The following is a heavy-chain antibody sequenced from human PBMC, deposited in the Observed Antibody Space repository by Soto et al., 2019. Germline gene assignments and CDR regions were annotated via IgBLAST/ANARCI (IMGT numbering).Heavy chain of an antibody. CDR3: ARDSGGDIVATIEDYYYGMDV. Sequence: SVKVSCKASGGTFSSYAISWVRQAPGQGLEWMGGIIPIFGTANYAQKFQGRVTITADESTSTAYMELSSLRSEDTAVYYCARDSGGDIVATIEDYYYGMDVWGQGTTVTVSS. V-gene: IGHV1-69*13. CDR2: IIPIFGTA. D-gene: IGHD5-12*01. CDR1: GGTFSSYA. J-gene: IGHJ6*02.